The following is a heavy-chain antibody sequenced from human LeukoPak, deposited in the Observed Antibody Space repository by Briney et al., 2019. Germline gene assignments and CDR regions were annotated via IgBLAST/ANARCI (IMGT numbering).Heavy chain of an antibody. CDR1: GFTFSSYW. CDR2: IKSDGSST. D-gene: IGHD5-18*01. CDR3: ARDGYSFGHDFDY. V-gene: IGHV3-74*01. Sequence: PGGSLRLSCAASGFTFSSYWMHWVRHTPGKGLVWVSRIKSDGSSTSYADSVKGRFTISGDNAKNTLYLQMDSLRAEDTAVYYCARDGYSFGHDFDYWGQGTLVTVSS. J-gene: IGHJ4*02.